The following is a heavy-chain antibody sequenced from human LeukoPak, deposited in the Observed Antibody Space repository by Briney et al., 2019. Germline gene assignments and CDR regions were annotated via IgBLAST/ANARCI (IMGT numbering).Heavy chain of an antibody. CDR1: GFTFSSYS. CDR2: ISSSSSYI. V-gene: IGHV3-21*01. CDR3: ARDGAYYYGSDTLIDY. J-gene: IGHJ4*02. Sequence: GGSLRLSCAASGFTFSSYSMNWVRQAPGRGLEWVASISSSSSYIYYADSVKGRFTISRDNAKNSLYLQMNSLRAEDTAVYYCARDGAYYYGSDTLIDYWGQGTLVTVSS. D-gene: IGHD3-10*01.